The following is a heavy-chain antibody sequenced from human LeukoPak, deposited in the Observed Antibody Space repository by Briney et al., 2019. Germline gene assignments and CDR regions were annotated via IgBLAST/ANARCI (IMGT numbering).Heavy chain of an antibody. J-gene: IGHJ4*02. V-gene: IGHV3-30*04. CDR2: ISYDGSNK. CDR1: GFTFSSYA. D-gene: IGHD3-10*01. CDR3: ARDGSGSYYKDGRFDY. Sequence: GGSLRLSCAASGFTFSSYAMHWVRQAPGKGLEWVAVISYDGSNKYYADSVKGRFTISRDNSKNTLYLQMNSLRAEDTAVYYCARDGSGSYYKDGRFDYWGQGTLVTASS.